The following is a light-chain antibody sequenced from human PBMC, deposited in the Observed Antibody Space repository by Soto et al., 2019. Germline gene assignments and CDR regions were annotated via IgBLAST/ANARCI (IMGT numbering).Light chain of an antibody. CDR1: QSVSSY. CDR2: DAS. Sequence: EIVLTQSPATLSLSPGERATLSCRASQSVSSYLAWDQQKPGQAPRLLIYDASNRATGIPARFSGSGSGTDFTLTISSLEPVDFAVYYFQQRSNWPPLTFGGGTKVEIK. CDR3: QQRSNWPPLT. J-gene: IGKJ4*01. V-gene: IGKV3-11*01.